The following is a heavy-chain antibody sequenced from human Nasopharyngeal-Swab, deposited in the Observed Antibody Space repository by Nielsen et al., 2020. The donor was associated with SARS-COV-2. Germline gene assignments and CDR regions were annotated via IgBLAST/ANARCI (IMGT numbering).Heavy chain of an antibody. CDR1: GFTFSPYW. Sequence: GGSLRLSCAASGFTFSPYWMTWVRQAPGKRLEWVANVKQDGTEKYFVDSVKGRFTISRDNAKNSLYLHMNSLRAEDTAVYYCARDESLDYWGQGTLVTVSS. D-gene: IGHD5/OR15-5a*01. CDR3: ARDESLDY. V-gene: IGHV3-7*01. CDR2: VKQDGTEK. J-gene: IGHJ4*02.